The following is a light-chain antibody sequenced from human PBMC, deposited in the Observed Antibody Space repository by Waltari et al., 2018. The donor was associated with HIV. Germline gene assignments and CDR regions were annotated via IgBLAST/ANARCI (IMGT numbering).Light chain of an antibody. CDR1: DSNIGRHT. CDR3: ATWDDSLRGRV. Sequence: QSVLTQPPSASGTPGQRVSISCSGPDSNIGRHTVNWYQHLPAPAPQLLMYNNNECPSGVPDRFYGSKAGTSASLAISGLQSDDEANYYCATWDDSLRGRVFGGGTKLTVL. V-gene: IGLV1-44*01. CDR2: NNN. J-gene: IGLJ3*02.